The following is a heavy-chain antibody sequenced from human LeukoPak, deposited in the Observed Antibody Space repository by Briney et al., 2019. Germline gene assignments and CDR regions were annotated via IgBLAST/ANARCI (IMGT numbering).Heavy chain of an antibody. CDR1: GGSISSSSYY. CDR2: IYYSGST. Sequence: SETLSLTCTVSGGSISSSSYYWGWNRQPPGKGLEWIGSIYYSGSTYYNPSLKSRVTISVDTSKNQFSLKLSSVTAADTAVYYCAREVYYYFDYWGQGTLVTVSS. V-gene: IGHV4-39*07. J-gene: IGHJ4*02. D-gene: IGHD3-10*01. CDR3: AREVYYYFDY.